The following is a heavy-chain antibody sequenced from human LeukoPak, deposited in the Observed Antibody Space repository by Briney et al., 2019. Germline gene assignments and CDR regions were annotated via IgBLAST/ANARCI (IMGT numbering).Heavy chain of an antibody. V-gene: IGHV3-48*04. CDR2: ISSSGSTI. Sequence: GGSLRLSCAASGFTFSTYAMNWVRQAPGKGLEWVSYISSSGSTIYYADSVKGRFTISRDNAKNSLYLQMNSLRAEDTAVYYCARVHPYGGRDYYYYYMDVWGKGTTVTVSS. J-gene: IGHJ6*03. D-gene: IGHD4-23*01. CDR1: GFTFSTYA. CDR3: ARVHPYGGRDYYYYYMDV.